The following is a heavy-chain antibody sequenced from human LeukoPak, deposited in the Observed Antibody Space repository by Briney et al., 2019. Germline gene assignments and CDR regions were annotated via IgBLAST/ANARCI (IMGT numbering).Heavy chain of an antibody. CDR3: ARGVVESTRALDY. CDR2: IWYDGSKK. Sequence: GRSLRLSCVASGLTFRNYGLHWVRQAPGKGLEWVAVIWYDGSKKYYVDSVKGRFTISRDNSKNTLYLEMNSLRVEDTAVYYCARGVVESTRALDYWGQGTLVTVSS. V-gene: IGHV3-33*01. CDR1: GLTFRNYG. D-gene: IGHD2-15*01. J-gene: IGHJ4*02.